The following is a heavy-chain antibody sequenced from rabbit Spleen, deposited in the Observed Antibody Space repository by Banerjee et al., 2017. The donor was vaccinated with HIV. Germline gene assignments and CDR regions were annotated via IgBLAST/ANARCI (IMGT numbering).Heavy chain of an antibody. CDR2: IEGGSSSFT. D-gene: IGHD7-1*01. Sequence: QSLEESGGDLVKPGASLTLTCTASGVSFSGSSYMCWVRQAPGKGLEWIACIEGGSSSFTYFASWAKGRFTISKASSTTVTLQMTSLTAADTATYFCARFYAGYGDFGYAAMWGQGTLVTVS. CDR3: ARFYAGYGDFGYAAM. V-gene: IGHV1S40*01. J-gene: IGHJ6*01. CDR1: GVSFSGSSY.